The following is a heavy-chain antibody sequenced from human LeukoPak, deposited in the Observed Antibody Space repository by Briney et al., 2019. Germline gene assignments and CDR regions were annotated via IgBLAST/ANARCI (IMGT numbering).Heavy chain of an antibody. D-gene: IGHD5-12*01. J-gene: IGHJ6*03. Sequence: PSETLSLTCTVSGGSISSYYWSWIRQPAGKGLEWIGRFYTSGSTNYNPSLKSRVTMSVDTSKNQFSLKLSSVTAADTAVYYCARWYSGYDYGGVGGVYYYYMDVWGKGTTVTVSS. CDR2: FYTSGST. V-gene: IGHV4-4*07. CDR1: GGSISSYY. CDR3: ARWYSGYDYGGVGGVYYYYMDV.